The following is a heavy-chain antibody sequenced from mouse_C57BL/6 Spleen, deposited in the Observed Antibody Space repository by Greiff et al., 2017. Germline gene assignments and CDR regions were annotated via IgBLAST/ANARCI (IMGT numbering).Heavy chain of an antibody. CDR3: ARPPNYSNYGQEWYAMDY. V-gene: IGHV5-17*01. CDR1: GFTFSDYG. CDR2: ISSGSSTI. J-gene: IGHJ4*01. Sequence: EVKLVESGGGLVKPGGSLKLSCAASGFTFSDYGMHWVRQAPEKGLEWVAYISSGSSTIYYADTVKGRFTISRDNAKNTLFLQMTSLRSEDTAMYYCARPPNYSNYGQEWYAMDYWGQGTSVTVSS. D-gene: IGHD2-5*01.